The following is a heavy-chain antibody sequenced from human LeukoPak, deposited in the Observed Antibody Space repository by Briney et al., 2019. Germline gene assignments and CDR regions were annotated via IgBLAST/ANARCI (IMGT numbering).Heavy chain of an antibody. CDR3: ARGYYYDSGGYYGVY. Sequence: GQSLKISCKGSGYSFTSFWIAWVRQMPRKGLEWMGIIYPGDSDTRYSPSFQGQVTISADKSISTAYLQWSSLKASDTAMYYCARGYYYDSGGYYGVYWGQGTLVTVSS. CDR2: IYPGDSDT. CDR1: GYSFTSFW. V-gene: IGHV5-51*01. J-gene: IGHJ4*02. D-gene: IGHD3-22*01.